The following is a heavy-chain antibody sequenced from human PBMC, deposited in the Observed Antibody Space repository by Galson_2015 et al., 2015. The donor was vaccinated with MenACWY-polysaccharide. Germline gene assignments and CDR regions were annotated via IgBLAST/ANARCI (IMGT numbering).Heavy chain of an antibody. CDR2: INPNSGGT. J-gene: IGHJ3*02. CDR3: AREGGPYSGIRTGAFDI. V-gene: IGHV1-2*02. CDR1: GYTFTGYY. D-gene: IGHD1-26*01. Sequence: SVKVSCKASGYTFTGYYMHWVRQAPGQGLEWMGWINPNSGGTNYAQKFQGRVTMTRDTSISTAYMELSRLRSDDTAVYYCAREGGPYSGIRTGAFDIWGQGTMVTVSS.